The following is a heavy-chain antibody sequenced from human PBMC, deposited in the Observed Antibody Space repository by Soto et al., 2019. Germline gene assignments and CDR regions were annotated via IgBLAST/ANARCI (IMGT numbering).Heavy chain of an antibody. V-gene: IGHV1-18*04. J-gene: IGHJ6*02. CDR2: ISAYNGNT. CDR3: ARWGYSSSWYLPPLYAMVV. Sequence: ASGEASWEASGYTFSTSGSSWGGPAPGQGTEWVGWISAYNGNTNYAQKLQGRVTMTTDTSTRPAYKELRSLSSDDTAVYYCARWGYSSSWYLPPLYAMVVWGQATTVTVS. CDR1: GYTFSTSG. D-gene: IGHD6-13*01.